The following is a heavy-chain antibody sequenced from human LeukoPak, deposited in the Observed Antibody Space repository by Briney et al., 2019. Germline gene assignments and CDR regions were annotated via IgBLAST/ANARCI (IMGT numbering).Heavy chain of an antibody. Sequence: ASVKVSCKASGYTFTGYYMHWVRQAPGQGLEWMGWINPNSGGTNYAQKFQGWVTMTRDTSISTAYMELSRLRSDDTAVYYCARADYGSGSYYPYYFDYWGQGTLVTVSS. D-gene: IGHD3-10*01. V-gene: IGHV1-2*04. CDR1: GYTFTGYY. J-gene: IGHJ4*02. CDR2: INPNSGGT. CDR3: ARADYGSGSYYPYYFDY.